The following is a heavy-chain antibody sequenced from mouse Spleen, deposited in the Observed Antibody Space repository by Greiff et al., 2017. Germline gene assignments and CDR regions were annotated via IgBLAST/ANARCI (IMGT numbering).Heavy chain of an antibody. J-gene: IGHJ4*01. CDR3: TTLGYGSSYDAMDY. CDR1: GFNIKDDY. D-gene: IGHD1-1*01. V-gene: IGHV14-4*01. CDR2: IDPENGDT. Sequence: EVQLQQSGAELVRPGASVKLSCTASGFNIKDDYMHWVKQRPEQGLEWIGWIDPENGDTEYASKFQGKATITADTSSNTAYLQLSSLTSEDTAVYYCTTLGYGSSYDAMDYWGQGTSVTVSS.